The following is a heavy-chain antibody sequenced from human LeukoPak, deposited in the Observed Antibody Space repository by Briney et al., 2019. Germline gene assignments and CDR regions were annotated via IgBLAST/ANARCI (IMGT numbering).Heavy chain of an antibody. CDR1: GFTFPTYA. J-gene: IGHJ4*02. V-gene: IGHV3-23*01. CDR3: ARVTQVSELNYFDY. Sequence: GRCLRLSCAPSGFTFPTYAMSSVGRAPGQGLGWISLISGSAGRTHSADSVQCRFTISRENSKNTLYLQLNSLNVEDTAVYYCARVTQVSELNYFDYWGQGTLVTVSS. CDR2: ISGSAGRT. D-gene: IGHD1-26*01.